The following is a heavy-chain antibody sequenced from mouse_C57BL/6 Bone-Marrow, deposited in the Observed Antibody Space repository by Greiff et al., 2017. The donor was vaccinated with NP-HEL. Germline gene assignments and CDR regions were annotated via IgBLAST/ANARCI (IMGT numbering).Heavy chain of an antibody. V-gene: IGHV1-81*01. CDR2: IYPRSGNT. D-gene: IGHD1-1*01. CDR3: ARNENYGSSYWYFDV. J-gene: IGHJ1*03. CDR1: GYTFTSYG. Sequence: VQLQQSGAELARPGASVKLSCTASGYTFTSYGISWVKQRTGQGLEWIGEIYPRSGNTYYNEKVKGKATLTADKSSSTAYMELRSLTSEDSAVYFWARNENYGSSYWYFDVWGTGTTVTVSS.